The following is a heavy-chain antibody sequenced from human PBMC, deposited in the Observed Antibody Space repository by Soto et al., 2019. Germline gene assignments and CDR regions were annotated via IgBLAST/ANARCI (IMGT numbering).Heavy chain of an antibody. CDR2: MNPGGGQT. V-gene: IGHV1-8*02. D-gene: IGHD6-13*01. CDR3: ARMASAGTLNWFDP. CDR1: GYTFINFD. Sequence: QVQLVQSGDEVKEPGASVRVSCEASGYTFINFDISWVRQAAGQGLEWLGWMNPGGGQTGYASKFQGRVAMTRDASTGTSHLELSSLTSDDTAVYYCARMASAGTLNWFDPWGQGTLVTVSS. J-gene: IGHJ5*02.